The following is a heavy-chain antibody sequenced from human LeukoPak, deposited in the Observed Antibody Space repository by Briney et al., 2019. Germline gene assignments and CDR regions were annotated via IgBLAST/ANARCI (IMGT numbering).Heavy chain of an antibody. CDR2: IDPSDSYT. V-gene: IGHV5-10-1*01. CDR3: ATVTTIYYYYGMDV. CDR1: GYSFSDYW. D-gene: IGHD4-17*01. J-gene: IGHJ6*02. Sequence: PGASLKISCQGSGYSFSDYWIGWVRQMPGKGLEWMGRIDPSDSYTNYSPSFQGHVTISADKSISTAYLQWSSLKASDTAMYYCATVTTIYYYYGMDVWGQGTTVTVSS.